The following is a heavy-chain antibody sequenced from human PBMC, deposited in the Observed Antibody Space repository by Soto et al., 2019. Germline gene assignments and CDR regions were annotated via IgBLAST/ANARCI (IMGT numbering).Heavy chain of an antibody. D-gene: IGHD2-15*01. CDR1: GYRVSDYA. V-gene: IGHV1-3*01. J-gene: IGHJ4*01. Sequence: XSVKVSYNATGYRVSDYAAHLVRHAPGQRLEWMGWIDSGGHTVYSQTCQGRFTITRYTSASTAYMELSSLTSEDTAVYYCARDCSGVTCSSRYDYWGQVTLVTVSS. CDR2: IDSGGHT. CDR3: ARDCSGVTCSSRYDY.